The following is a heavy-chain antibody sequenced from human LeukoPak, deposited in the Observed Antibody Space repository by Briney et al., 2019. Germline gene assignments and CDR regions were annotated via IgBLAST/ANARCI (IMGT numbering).Heavy chain of an antibody. J-gene: IGHJ4*02. CDR2: IYYSGST. CDR1: GGSISSGGYY. V-gene: IGHV4-31*03. Sequence: SETLSLTCTVSGGSISSGGYYWSWIRQHPGKGLEWIGYIYYSGSTYYNPSLKSRVTISVDTSKNQFSLKLSSVTAADTAVYYCAARRGHYYGSGSYAPPLDYWGQGTLVTVSS. D-gene: IGHD3-10*01. CDR3: AARRGHYYGSGSYAPPLDY.